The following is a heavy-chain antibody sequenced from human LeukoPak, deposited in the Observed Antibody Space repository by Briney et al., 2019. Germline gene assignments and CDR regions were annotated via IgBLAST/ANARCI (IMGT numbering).Heavy chain of an antibody. D-gene: IGHD3-22*01. CDR2: IIPIFGTA. V-gene: IGHV1-69*13. J-gene: IGHJ4*02. CDR1: GGTFSSYA. CDR3: ATPGNYDSSGYYYPFDY. Sequence: SVKVSCKASGGTFSSYAISWVRQAPGQGLEWMGGIIPIFGTANYAQKFQGRVTITADESTSTAYMELSSLRSEDTAVYYCATPGNYDSSGYYYPFDYWGQGTLVTVSS.